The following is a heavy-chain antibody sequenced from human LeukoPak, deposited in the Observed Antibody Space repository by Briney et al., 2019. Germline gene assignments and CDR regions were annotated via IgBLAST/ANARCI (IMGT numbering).Heavy chain of an antibody. J-gene: IGHJ4*02. CDR1: GFTFSSYA. CDR3: ARDWRGYSYALGG. CDR2: ISYDGSNK. V-gene: IGHV3-30*04. D-gene: IGHD5-18*01. Sequence: GGSLRLSCAASGFTFSSYAMHWVRQAPGKGLEWVAVISYDGSNKYYADSVKGRFTISRDNAKNSLYLQMNSLRAEDTAVYYCARDWRGYSYALGGWGQGTLVTVSS.